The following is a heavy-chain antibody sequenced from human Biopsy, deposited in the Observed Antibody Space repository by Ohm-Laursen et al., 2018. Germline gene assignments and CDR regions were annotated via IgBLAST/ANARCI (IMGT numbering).Heavy chain of an antibody. J-gene: IGHJ6*02. Sequence: PGTLSLTWHVSGGDINNYYWSWIRQPAGKGLKWIGRIYPGGSTNYNPSLKSRLTISVDTSKNQFSLNLNSVTAADTAVYFCARDVKRYCSGTSCYSGYFGMDVWGQGTTVTVS. CDR2: IYPGGST. CDR1: GGDINNYY. CDR3: ARDVKRYCSGTSCYSGYFGMDV. D-gene: IGHD2-2*01. V-gene: IGHV4-4*07.